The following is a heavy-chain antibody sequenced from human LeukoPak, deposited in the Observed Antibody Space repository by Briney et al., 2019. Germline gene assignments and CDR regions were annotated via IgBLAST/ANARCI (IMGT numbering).Heavy chain of an antibody. CDR3: ARATMTTVSKHFDY. V-gene: IGHV4-30-2*01. CDR2: ICHSGST. Sequence: SETLSLTCAVSGGSISSGGYSWSWIRQPPGKGLEWIGYICHSGSTYYNPSLKSRVTISVDRTKNQFSLKLSSVTAADTAVYYCARATMTTVSKHFDYWGQGTPVTVS. D-gene: IGHD4-17*01. CDR1: GGSISSGGYS. J-gene: IGHJ4*02.